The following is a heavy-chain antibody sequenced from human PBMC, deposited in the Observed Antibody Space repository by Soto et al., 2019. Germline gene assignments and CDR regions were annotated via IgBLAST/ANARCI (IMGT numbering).Heavy chain of an antibody. V-gene: IGHV3-30*18. CDR3: AKEGSVVATTPDFDY. Sequence: HVQLVESGGGVVQPGRSLRLSCAASGFTFSSYGMHWVRQAPGKGLEWVAVISCDGSYKYYADSMKGRVTISRDNSKNTLYVQMNSLTAEDTAVYYCAKEGSVVATTPDFDYWGQGTLVTVSS. CDR2: ISCDGSYK. J-gene: IGHJ4*02. CDR1: GFTFSSYG. D-gene: IGHD5-12*01.